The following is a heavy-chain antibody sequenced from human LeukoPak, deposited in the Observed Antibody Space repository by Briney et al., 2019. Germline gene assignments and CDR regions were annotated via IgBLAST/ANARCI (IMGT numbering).Heavy chain of an antibody. V-gene: IGHV3-30-3*01. CDR1: GFTFSSYA. CDR2: ISYDGSNK. Sequence: PGGSLRLSCAASGFTFSSYAMHWVRQAPGKGLEWVAVISYDGSNKYYADSVKGRFTISRDNSKSTLYLQMNSLRAEDTAVYLCLTFGGVIVPGYFDLWGRGTLVTVSS. J-gene: IGHJ2*01. D-gene: IGHD3-16*02. CDR3: LTFGGVIVPGYFDL.